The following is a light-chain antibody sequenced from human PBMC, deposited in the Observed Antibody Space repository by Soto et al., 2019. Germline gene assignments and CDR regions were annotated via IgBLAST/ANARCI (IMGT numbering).Light chain of an antibody. CDR2: EVS. CDR1: SSDVGGYKY. V-gene: IGLV2-14*01. Sequence: QSALTQPASVSGSPGPAITISCTGTSSDVGGYKYVSWYQQHPDKAPKLIIFEVSNRPSGISSRFSGSKSGNTASLTISGLQAEDEADYYCASDTSSSTSVIFGRGTKLTVL. CDR3: ASDTSSSTSVI. J-gene: IGLJ2*01.